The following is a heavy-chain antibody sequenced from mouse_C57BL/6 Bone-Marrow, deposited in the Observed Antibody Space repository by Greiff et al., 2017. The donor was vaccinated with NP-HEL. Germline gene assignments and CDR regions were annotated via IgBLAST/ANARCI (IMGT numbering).Heavy chain of an antibody. CDR1: GYTFTSYW. J-gene: IGHJ2*01. Sequence: QVQLKQPGAELVKPGASVKLSCKASGYTFTSYWMHWVKQRPGQGLEWIGMIHPNSGSTNYNEKFKSKSTLTVDKSSSTAYMQLSSLTSEDSAVYYCARNWGGYYFDYWGQGTTLTVSS. V-gene: IGHV1-64*01. D-gene: IGHD4-1*01. CDR3: ARNWGGYYFDY. CDR2: IHPNSGST.